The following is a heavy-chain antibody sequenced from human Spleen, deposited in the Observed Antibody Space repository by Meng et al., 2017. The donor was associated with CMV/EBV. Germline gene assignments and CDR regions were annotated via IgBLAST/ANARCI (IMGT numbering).Heavy chain of an antibody. Sequence: KASGYTLTSYAMHWVRQAPGQRLEWTGWINAGNGNTKYSQKFQGRVTMTRDTSASTAYMELSSLGSEDTAVYYCARSITMIVVAMGYWGQGTLVTVSS. CDR2: INAGNGNT. CDR1: GYTLTSYA. J-gene: IGHJ4*02. CDR3: ARSITMIVVAMGY. V-gene: IGHV1-3*01. D-gene: IGHD3-22*01.